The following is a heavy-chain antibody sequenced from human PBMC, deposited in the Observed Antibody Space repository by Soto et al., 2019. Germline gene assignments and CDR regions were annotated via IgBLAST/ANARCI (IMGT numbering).Heavy chain of an antibody. CDR2: IYYSGST. D-gene: IGHD1-20*01. V-gene: IGHV4-59*08. CDR1: GGTISSYY. J-gene: IGHJ4*02. Sequence: SETLSVSCTVSGGTISSYYWSWIRQPPGKGLEWIGYIYYSGSTNYNPSLKSRVTISVDTSKNQFSLKLSSVTATDTAVYYCARHEHNWSVFDYWGQGTLVTVSS. CDR3: ARHEHNWSVFDY.